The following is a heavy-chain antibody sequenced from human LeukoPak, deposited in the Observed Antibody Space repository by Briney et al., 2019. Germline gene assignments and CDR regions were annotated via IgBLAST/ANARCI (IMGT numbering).Heavy chain of an antibody. J-gene: IGHJ4*02. CDR1: GFTFSTYT. Sequence: GGSLRPSCAAPGFTFSTYTMNWVRQAPGKGLEWVSSINSSSSYIYYADSVKGRFTISRDNAKNSLYLQMNSLRAEDTAVYYCASDITTIFGVVPHWGQGTLVTVSS. D-gene: IGHD3-3*01. V-gene: IGHV3-21*01. CDR3: ASDITTIFGVVPH. CDR2: INSSSSYI.